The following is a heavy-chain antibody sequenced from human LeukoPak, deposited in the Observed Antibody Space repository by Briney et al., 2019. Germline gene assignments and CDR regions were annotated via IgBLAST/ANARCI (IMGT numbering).Heavy chain of an antibody. CDR2: ISAYNGNT. D-gene: IGHD3-22*01. Sequence: GASVKVSCKASGYTFTSYGISWVRQAPGQGLERMGWISAYNGNTNYAQELQGRVTMTTDTSTSTAYMELRSLRSDDTAVYYCARQQYYYDSSGYGFDYWGQGTLVTVSS. V-gene: IGHV1-18*01. CDR3: ARQQYYYDSSGYGFDY. CDR1: GYTFTSYG. J-gene: IGHJ4*02.